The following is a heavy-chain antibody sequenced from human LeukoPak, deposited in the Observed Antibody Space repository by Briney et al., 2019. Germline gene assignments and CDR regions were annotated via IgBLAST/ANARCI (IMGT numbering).Heavy chain of an antibody. Sequence: GGSLRLSCAASGFTFSSYAMSWVRQAPGKGLEWVSTINGSGGSTYYADSVKGRFTISRDNSKNTLYLQMNSLRAEDTAVYYCARSDSSIWYFDYWGQGTLVTVSS. V-gene: IGHV3-23*01. CDR3: ARSDSSIWYFDY. J-gene: IGHJ4*02. D-gene: IGHD6-6*01. CDR2: INGSGGST. CDR1: GFTFSSYA.